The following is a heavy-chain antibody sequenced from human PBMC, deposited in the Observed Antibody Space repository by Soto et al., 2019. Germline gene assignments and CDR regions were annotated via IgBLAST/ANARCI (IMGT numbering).Heavy chain of an antibody. CDR2: IKQDGSEK. Sequence: EVQLVGSGGGLVQPGGSLRLSCVVSGFTFSNYWMSWVRQAPGKGLEWVASIKQDGSEKYYVDSVKGRFTISRDNAKNSLYLQMNSLRAEDTAVYYCARARGSFSLDYWGQGTLVTVSS. CDR3: ARARGSFSLDY. CDR1: GFTFSNYW. D-gene: IGHD3-16*01. J-gene: IGHJ4*02. V-gene: IGHV3-7*05.